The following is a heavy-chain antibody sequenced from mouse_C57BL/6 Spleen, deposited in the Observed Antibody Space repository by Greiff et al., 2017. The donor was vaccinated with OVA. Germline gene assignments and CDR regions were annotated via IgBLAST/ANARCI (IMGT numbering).Heavy chain of an antibody. J-gene: IGHJ4*01. CDR2: INYDGSST. CDR3: ARTSSSYAMDY. Sequence: EVQLVESEGGLVQPGSSMKLSCTASGFTFSDYYMAWVRQVPEKGLEWVANINYDGSSTYYLDSLKSRFIISRDNAKNILYLQMSSLKSEDTATYYCARTSSSYAMDYWGQGTSVTVSS. V-gene: IGHV5-16*01. CDR1: GFTFSDYY. D-gene: IGHD1-1*01.